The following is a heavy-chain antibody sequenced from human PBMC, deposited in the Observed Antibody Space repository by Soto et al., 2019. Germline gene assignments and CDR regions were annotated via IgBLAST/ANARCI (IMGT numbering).Heavy chain of an antibody. CDR2: IYYSGST. D-gene: IGHD3-3*01. CDR3: ARVRKESVTIFGVVIRYYFDY. CDR1: GGSISRGVYY. Sequence: PSETLSLTCTVSGGSISRGVYYWIWIRQHPGKVLDWIGYIYYSGSTYYNPSLKSRVTISVDTSKNQFSLKLSSVTAADTAVYYCARVRKESVTIFGVVIRYYFDYWGQGTLVTVSS. V-gene: IGHV4-31*03. J-gene: IGHJ4*02.